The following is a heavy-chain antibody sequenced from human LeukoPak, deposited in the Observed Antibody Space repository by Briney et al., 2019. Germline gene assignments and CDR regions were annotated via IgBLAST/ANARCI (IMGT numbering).Heavy chain of an antibody. Sequence: PGGSLRLSCAASGFTFSDYYMSWIRQAPGKGLEWVSYISSSGSTMYYADSVKGRFTNSRDNSKNTLYLQMNSLGAEDTAVYYCAKTMGAIDHDYWGQGTLVTVSS. J-gene: IGHJ4*02. V-gene: IGHV3-11*01. CDR3: AKTMGAIDHDY. CDR1: GFTFSDYY. CDR2: ISSSGSTM. D-gene: IGHD1-26*01.